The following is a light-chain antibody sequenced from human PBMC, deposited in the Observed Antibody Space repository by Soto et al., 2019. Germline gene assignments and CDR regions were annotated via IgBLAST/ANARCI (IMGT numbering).Light chain of an antibody. V-gene: IGKV1-39*01. Sequence: DIQMTQYPYSLSASVGDRVTITCRTTQSSRNYLNWYQPKPGKAPNLLIYAASGLQSGVPSRFSASGSVTDFTLTIGSLQPEYFAAYYCQQTYIFPSTFGKGPKVE. J-gene: IGKJ1*01. CDR2: AAS. CDR1: QSSRNY. CDR3: QQTYIFPST.